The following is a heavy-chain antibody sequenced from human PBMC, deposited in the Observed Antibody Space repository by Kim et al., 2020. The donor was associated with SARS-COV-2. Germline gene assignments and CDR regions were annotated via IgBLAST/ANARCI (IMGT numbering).Heavy chain of an antibody. CDR3: AKGEKRFLEWLRGYYFDY. D-gene: IGHD3-3*01. Sequence: GGSLRLSCAASGFTFSSYGMHWVRQAPGKGLEWVAVISYDGSNKYYADSVKGRFTISRDNSKNTLYLQMNSLRAEDTAVYYCAKGEKRFLEWLRGYYFDYWGQGTLCPVSS. CDR1: GFTFSSYG. CDR2: ISYDGSNK. V-gene: IGHV3-30*18. J-gene: IGHJ4*02.